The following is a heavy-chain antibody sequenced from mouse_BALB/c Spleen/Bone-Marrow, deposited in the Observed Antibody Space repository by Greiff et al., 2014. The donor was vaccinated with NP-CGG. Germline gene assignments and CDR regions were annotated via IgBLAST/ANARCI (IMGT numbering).Heavy chain of an antibody. V-gene: IGHV1-69*01. CDR3: ARGGHDFSLDY. D-gene: IGHD2-4*01. CDR2: IDTSDSYT. J-gene: IGHJ4*01. Sequence: VKLQESGAELGMPGASVKMSCKASGYTFTDNWICWVKQRPGQGLEWIGAIDTSDSYTNYNQKFMGKASLTVDASSSTAYVQVSSLTSDDSAVYYCARGGHDFSLDYWGQGTSVTVSS. CDR1: GYTFTDNW.